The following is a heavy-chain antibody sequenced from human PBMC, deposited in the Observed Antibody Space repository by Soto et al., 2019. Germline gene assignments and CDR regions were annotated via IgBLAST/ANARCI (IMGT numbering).Heavy chain of an antibody. CDR2: INPNSGGT. J-gene: IGHJ6*02. Sequence: AASVKLSCKASGYTFTGYYMHWVRQAPGQGLEWMGWINPNSGGTNYAQKFQGRVTMTRDTSISTAYMELSRLRSDDTAVYYCAREPLRGYRYGSAYYYYGMDVWGQGTTVTVSS. D-gene: IGHD5-18*01. V-gene: IGHV1-2*02. CDR1: GYTFTGYY. CDR3: AREPLRGYRYGSAYYYYGMDV.